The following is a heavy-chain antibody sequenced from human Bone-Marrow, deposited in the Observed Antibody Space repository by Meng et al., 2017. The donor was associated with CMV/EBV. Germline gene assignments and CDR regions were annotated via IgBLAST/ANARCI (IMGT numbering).Heavy chain of an antibody. V-gene: IGHV3-15*01. D-gene: IGHD1-26*01. CDR1: CCTFSNAW. CDR2: IKSKTDGGTT. CDR3: TTVGSYYVSGPY. J-gene: IGHJ4*02. Sequence: GESLKISCAASCCTFSNAWMSWVRQAPGKGLEWVGRIKSKTDGGTTDYAAPVKGRFTIPRDDSKNTLYLQMNSLKTEDTAVYYCTTVGSYYVSGPYWGQGTLVTVSS.